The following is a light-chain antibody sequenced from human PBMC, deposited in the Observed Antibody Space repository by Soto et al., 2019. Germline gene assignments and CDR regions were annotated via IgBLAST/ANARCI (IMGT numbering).Light chain of an antibody. CDR2: GAS. CDR3: QQYNNWPTT. CDR1: QSVSSN. V-gene: IGKV3-15*01. J-gene: IGKJ1*01. Sequence: ERVMTQSPATLSVSPGERATLSCRASQSVSSNLAWYQQKPGQAPRLLIYGASTRATGIPARFSGSGSGTEFTLTISSLQSEDFAVYYCQQYNNWPTTFCQGTKVDIK.